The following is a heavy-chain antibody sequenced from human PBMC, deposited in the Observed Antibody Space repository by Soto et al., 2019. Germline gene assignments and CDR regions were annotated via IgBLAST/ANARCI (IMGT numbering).Heavy chain of an antibody. CDR2: VKSKTDGGTK. V-gene: IGHV3-15*07. J-gene: IGHJ4*02. CDR3: TTDVLLQLHQGGY. D-gene: IGHD2-21*01. CDR1: GFTFSNAW. Sequence: EVQLVESGGGLVKPGVSLRLSCAASGFTFSNAWMNWVRQAPGKGLEWVGRVKSKTDGGTKDYNAPAKGRFTISRDDSKNTLYLQMNSLKSEYTAVYYCTTDVLLQLHQGGYWGQGTLVTVSS.